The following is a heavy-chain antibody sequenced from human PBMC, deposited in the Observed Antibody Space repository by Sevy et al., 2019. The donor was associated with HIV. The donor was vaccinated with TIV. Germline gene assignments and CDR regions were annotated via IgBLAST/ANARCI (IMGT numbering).Heavy chain of an antibody. CDR3: ASPPRHITMMGVMRDY. Sequence: GGSLRLSCAASGFTFSSYAMSWVRQAPGKGLEWVSAISGSGGSTYYANSVKGRFTISRDNSKNTLYLQMNSLRAEDTAVYYCASPPRHITMMGVMRDYWGQGTLVTVSS. J-gene: IGHJ4*02. CDR1: GFTFSSYA. D-gene: IGHD3-22*01. V-gene: IGHV3-23*01. CDR2: ISGSGGST.